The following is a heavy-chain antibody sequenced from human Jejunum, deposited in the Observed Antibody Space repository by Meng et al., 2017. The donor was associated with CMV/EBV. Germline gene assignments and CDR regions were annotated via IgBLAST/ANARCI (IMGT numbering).Heavy chain of an antibody. CDR2: IYYTGGT. J-gene: IGHJ5*02. CDR1: GGSISGYY. V-gene: IGHV4-59*01. Sequence: LSGTVSGGSISGYYWSWIRQPPGKGLEWVGYIYYTGGTNYNPSLESRASIALDRSKSQISLKLTSVTAADTAVYYCARVRGGFDPWGQGTLVTVSS. CDR3: ARVRGGFDP.